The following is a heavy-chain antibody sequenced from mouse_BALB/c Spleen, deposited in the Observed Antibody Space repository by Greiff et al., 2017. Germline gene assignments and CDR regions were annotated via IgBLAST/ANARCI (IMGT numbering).Heavy chain of an antibody. CDR1: GFTFTDYY. CDR2: IRNKANGYTT. V-gene: IGHV7-3*02. J-gene: IGHJ2*01. CDR3: ARNYYFDY. Sequence: DVQLVESGGGLVQPGGSLRLSCATSGFTFTDYYMSWVRQPPGKALEWLGFIRNKANGYTTEYSASVKGRFTISRDNSQSILYLQMNTLRAEDSATYYCARNYYFDYWGQGTTLTVSS.